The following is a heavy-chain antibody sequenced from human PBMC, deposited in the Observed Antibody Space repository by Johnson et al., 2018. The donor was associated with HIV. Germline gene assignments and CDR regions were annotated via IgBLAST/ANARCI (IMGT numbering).Heavy chain of an antibody. CDR1: GFTVSNNF. CDR3: AKDVGNYWPNAFDI. V-gene: IGHV3-66*03. J-gene: IGHJ3*02. D-gene: IGHD3-22*01. Sequence: VQLVESGGGLMQPGGSLRLSCVASGFTVSNNFMSWVRQAPGKGLEWVSIIYSGGRTYYTDSVKGRFTISRDNSKNTLYLQMNSLRAEDTAVYYCAKDVGNYWPNAFDIWGQGTMVTVSS. CDR2: IYSGGRT.